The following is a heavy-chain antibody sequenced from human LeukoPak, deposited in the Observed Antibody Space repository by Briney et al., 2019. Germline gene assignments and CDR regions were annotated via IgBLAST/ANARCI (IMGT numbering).Heavy chain of an antibody. CDR3: ARGDCSGGSCYIEYFQH. CDR2: INHSGST. Sequence: SETLSLTCAVYGGSLSGHYWSWIRQPPGKGLEWIGEINHSGSTNYNPSLKSRVTISVDTSKNQFSLKLSSVTAADTAVYYCARGDCSGGSCYIEYFQHWGQGTLVTVSS. CDR1: GGSLSGHY. J-gene: IGHJ1*01. V-gene: IGHV4-34*01. D-gene: IGHD2-15*01.